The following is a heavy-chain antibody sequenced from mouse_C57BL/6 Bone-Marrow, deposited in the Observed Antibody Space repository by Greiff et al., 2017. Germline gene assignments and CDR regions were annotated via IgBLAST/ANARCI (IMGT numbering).Heavy chain of an antibody. V-gene: IGHV2-2*01. CDR3: ARAGTRTWCAY. D-gene: IGHD4-1*01. CDR1: GFSLTSYG. J-gene: IGHJ3*01. Sequence: QVQLKESGPGLVQPSQSLSITCTVSGFSLTSYGVHWVRQSPGKGLEWLGVLWSGGSTDYNAAFISSLSISKDNSKSQVFFKMNRQQADDTAIYYCARAGTRTWCAYWGQGTLGTVSA. CDR2: LWSGGST.